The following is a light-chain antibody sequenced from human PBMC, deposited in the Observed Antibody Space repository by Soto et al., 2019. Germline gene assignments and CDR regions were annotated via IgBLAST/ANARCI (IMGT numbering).Light chain of an antibody. Sequence: EIVMTQSPATLSLPPGERATLSCRASQTVRNNLAWYQQKPGQAPRLLIYGASTRAAGIAARFSGSGSGTEFTLTISSLQSEDSAVYYCQQYNNWPAITFGQGTRLEIK. J-gene: IGKJ5*01. CDR1: QTVRNN. CDR3: QQYNNWPAIT. CDR2: GAS. V-gene: IGKV3-15*01.